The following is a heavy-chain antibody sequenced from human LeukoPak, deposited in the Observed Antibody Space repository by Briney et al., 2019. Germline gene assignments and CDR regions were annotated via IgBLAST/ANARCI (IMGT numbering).Heavy chain of an antibody. D-gene: IGHD2-15*01. Sequence: GGSLRLSCAASGFTFSAYSMNWVRQAPGKGLEWVSYISSSSSTKYYADSVKGRFTISRDNAENSMYLQMNSLRDEDTAGYYCARDWYCSGGSCYSPNYYAMDVWGQGSTVTVSS. J-gene: IGHJ6*02. V-gene: IGHV3-48*02. CDR3: ARDWYCSGGSCYSPNYYAMDV. CDR2: ISSSSSTK. CDR1: GFTFSAYS.